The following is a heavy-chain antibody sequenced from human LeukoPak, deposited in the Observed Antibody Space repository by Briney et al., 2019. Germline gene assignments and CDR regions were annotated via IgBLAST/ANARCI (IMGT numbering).Heavy chain of an antibody. CDR2: INPNSGGT. Sequence: ASVKVSCKASGYTFTGYYMDWMRQAPGQGLEWMGWINPNSGGTNYAQKFQGRVTMTRDTSISTAYMELSRLRSDDTAVYYCQITPITGTTTVFDYWGQGTLVTVSS. D-gene: IGHD1-7*01. J-gene: IGHJ4*02. V-gene: IGHV1-2*02. CDR1: GYTFTGYY. CDR3: QITPITGTTTVFDY.